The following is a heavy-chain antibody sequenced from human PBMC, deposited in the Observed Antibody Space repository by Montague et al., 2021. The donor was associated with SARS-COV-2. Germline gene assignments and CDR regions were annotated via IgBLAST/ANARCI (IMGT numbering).Heavy chain of an antibody. D-gene: IGHD6-19*01. Sequence: PALVKPTQTLTLTCTFSGFSLSTRGVGVGWIRQPPGKALEWLALIYWDDDERYSPSLKSRLTITKDTSKNQVVLTMTNMDPVDTATYYCAHSKSSGWYGDWFDPWGQGTLVTVSS. V-gene: IGHV2-5*02. CDR1: GFSLSTRGVG. J-gene: IGHJ5*02. CDR2: IYWDDDE. CDR3: AHSKSSGWYGDWFDP.